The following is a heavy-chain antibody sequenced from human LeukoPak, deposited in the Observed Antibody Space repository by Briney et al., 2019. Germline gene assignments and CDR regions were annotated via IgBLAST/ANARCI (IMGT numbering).Heavy chain of an antibody. J-gene: IGHJ4*02. D-gene: IGHD6-13*01. V-gene: IGHV1-2*02. CDR2: INPNSGVT. CDR3: ARDLFRAAASTWPSDY. CDR1: GYTFAGFY. Sequence: ASVKVSCKASGYTFAGFYIHWVRQAPGRGLEWMGWINPNSGVTNYAQKLQGRVTMTTDTSTSTAYMELRSLRSDDTAVYYCARDLFRAAASTWPSDYWGQGTLVTVSS.